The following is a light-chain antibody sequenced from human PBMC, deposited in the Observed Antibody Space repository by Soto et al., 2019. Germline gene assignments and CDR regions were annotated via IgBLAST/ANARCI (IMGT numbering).Light chain of an antibody. J-gene: IGKJ1*01. CDR2: LGS. CDR1: QSLLHSNGYTY. V-gene: IGKV2-28*01. Sequence: DIEMTQSPLYLPVTPGEPASISCRSSQSLLHSNGYTYLDWYVQKPGQSPQLLIYLGSNRASGVPDRFSGSGSGTDFTLKISRVEAEDVGVYYCMQALQTPPWTFGQGTRVDIK. CDR3: MQALQTPPWT.